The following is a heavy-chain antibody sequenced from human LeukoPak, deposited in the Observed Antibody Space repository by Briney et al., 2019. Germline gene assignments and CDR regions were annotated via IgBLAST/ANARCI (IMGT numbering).Heavy chain of an antibody. V-gene: IGHV4-39*07. CDR2: IYYSGST. J-gene: IGHJ4*02. Sequence: SETLSLTCTVSGGSISSSSYYWGWIRQPPGKGLEWIGSIYYSGSTYYNPSLKSRVTISVDTSKNQFSLKLSSVTAADTAVYFCAREGEYSGSPFDYWGQGTLVTVSS. CDR1: GGSISSSSYY. D-gene: IGHD1-26*01. CDR3: AREGEYSGSPFDY.